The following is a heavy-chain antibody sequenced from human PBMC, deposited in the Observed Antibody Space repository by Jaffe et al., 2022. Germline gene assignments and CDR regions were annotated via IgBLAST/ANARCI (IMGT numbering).Heavy chain of an antibody. CDR3: ARSVGYSSSWPLAYFDY. CDR2: IDWDDDK. D-gene: IGHD6-13*01. CDR1: GFSLSTSGMC. Sequence: QVTLRESGPALVKPTQTLTLTCTFSGFSLSTSGMCVSWIRQPPGKALEWLALIDWDDDKYYSTSLKTRLTISKDTSKNQVVLTMTNMDPVDTATYYCARSVGYSSSWPLAYFDYWGQGTLVTVSS. V-gene: IGHV2-70*01. J-gene: IGHJ4*02.